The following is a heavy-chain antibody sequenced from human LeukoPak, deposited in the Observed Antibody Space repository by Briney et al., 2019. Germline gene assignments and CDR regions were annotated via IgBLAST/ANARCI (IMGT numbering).Heavy chain of an antibody. CDR1: GGSISSFF. J-gene: IGHJ5*02. V-gene: IGHV4-59*01. Sequence: SETLSLTCSVSGGSISSFFWSWIRQPPGKGLEWIGHIYSSGSTNYNPSLKSRVTISVDTSKNQFSLKLSSVTAADTAVYYCARGVRYYYDSSGYYFWFDPWGQGTLVTVSS. CDR3: ARGVRYYYDSSGYYFWFDP. D-gene: IGHD3-22*01. CDR2: IYSSGST.